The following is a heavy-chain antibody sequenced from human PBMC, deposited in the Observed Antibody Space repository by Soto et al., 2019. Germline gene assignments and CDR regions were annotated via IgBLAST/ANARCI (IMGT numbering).Heavy chain of an antibody. V-gene: IGHV4-30-2*01. Sequence: SETLSLTCTVSGGSINSGGYSWTWIRQPPGKGLEWIGFIYHTGTTYYNPSLKSRVTISVDTSKNQFSLNLSSVTVADTAVYYCARHVVPAANYFAYWGQGTLVTVSS. CDR2: IYHTGTT. CDR3: ARHVVPAANYFAY. J-gene: IGHJ4*02. D-gene: IGHD2-2*01. CDR1: GGSINSGGYS.